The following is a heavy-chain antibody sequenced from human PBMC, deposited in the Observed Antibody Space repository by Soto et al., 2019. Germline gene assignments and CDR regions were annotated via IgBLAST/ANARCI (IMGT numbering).Heavy chain of an antibody. D-gene: IGHD2-2*01. CDR1: GLTFRSYW. Sequence: EVQLVESGGGLVQPGESLRLSCAASGLTFRSYWMHWVRQAPGKGLVWVSRINADGSVTMYVDSVKGRFTISRDNAKNTLYLHMNGLRAEDTAVDYCVRDMQLSRLDSWGQGTLVTVSS. CDR3: VRDMQLSRLDS. V-gene: IGHV3-74*03. J-gene: IGHJ4*02. CDR2: INADGSVT.